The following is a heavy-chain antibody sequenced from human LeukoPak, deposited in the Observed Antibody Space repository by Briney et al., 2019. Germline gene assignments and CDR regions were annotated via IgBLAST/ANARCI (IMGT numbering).Heavy chain of an antibody. V-gene: IGHV1-2*02. Sequence: ASVKVSCKASGYTFTYYFIHWVRQAPGQGLEWMGWINPNIGDASYAQKFQDRVTMTRDRSINTAYMELSRLTSDDTAVYYCARMALDGGDSIGFDSWGQGTLVTVSS. CDR2: INPNIGDA. CDR3: ARMALDGGDSIGFDS. D-gene: IGHD2-21*02. J-gene: IGHJ5*01. CDR1: GYTFTYYF.